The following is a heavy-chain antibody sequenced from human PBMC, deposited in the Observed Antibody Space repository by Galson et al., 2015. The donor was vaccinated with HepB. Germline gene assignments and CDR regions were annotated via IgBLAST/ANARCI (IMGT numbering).Heavy chain of an antibody. Sequence: SVKVSCKASGYTFTSYYMHWVRQATGQGLEWMGWMNPNSGNTGYAQKFQGRVTMTRNTSISTAYMELSSLRSEDTAVYYCARGGGLSRGYLNWFDPWGQGTLVTVSS. CDR2: MNPNSGNT. CDR1: GYTFTSYY. V-gene: IGHV1-8*02. D-gene: IGHD3-16*02. CDR3: ARGGGLSRGYLNWFDP. J-gene: IGHJ5*02.